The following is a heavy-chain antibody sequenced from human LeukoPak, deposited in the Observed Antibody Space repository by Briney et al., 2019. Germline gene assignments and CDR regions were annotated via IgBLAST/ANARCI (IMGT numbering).Heavy chain of an antibody. CDR1: GFTFSSYD. CDR2: IGTAGDT. V-gene: IGHV3-13*01. CDR3: ARDLGGEAGY. J-gene: IGHJ4*02. D-gene: IGHD6-19*01. Sequence: GGSLRLSCAASGFTFSSYDMPWVRQATGKGLEWVSAIGTAGDTYYPGSVKGRFTISRENAKNSLYLQMDSLRAGDTAVYYCARDLGGEAGYWGQGTLVTVSS.